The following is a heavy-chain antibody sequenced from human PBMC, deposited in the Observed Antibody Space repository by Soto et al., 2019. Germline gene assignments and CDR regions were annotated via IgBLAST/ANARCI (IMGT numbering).Heavy chain of an antibody. CDR3: AKPDLAYCGGDCHYDY. J-gene: IGHJ4*02. D-gene: IGHD2-21*02. CDR1: VFTFSSYA. CDR2: YSGSGDTT. V-gene: IGHV3-23*01. Sequence: ARWSLRLSCASSVFTFSSYAMSWVRQAPGKGPEWVSAYSGSGDTTYYAESVKGRFTISRDNSKNTLYLQMNSLRVEDTAIYYCAKPDLAYCGGDCHYDYWGQGTLVTVSS.